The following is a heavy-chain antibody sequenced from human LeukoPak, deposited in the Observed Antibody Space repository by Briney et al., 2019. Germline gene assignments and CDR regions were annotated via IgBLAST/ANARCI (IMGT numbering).Heavy chain of an antibody. V-gene: IGHV4-61*01. D-gene: IGHD1-26*01. J-gene: IGHJ6*03. CDR2: IYYSGST. CDR3: ARGYYYYYYYYMDV. CDR1: SGSISTSNYY. Sequence: SETLSLTCTVSSGSISTSNYYWSWIRQPPGKGLEWIGYIYYSGSTNYNPSLKSRVTISVDTSKNQFSLKLSSVTAADTAVYYCARGYYYYYYYYMDVWGKGTTVTVSS.